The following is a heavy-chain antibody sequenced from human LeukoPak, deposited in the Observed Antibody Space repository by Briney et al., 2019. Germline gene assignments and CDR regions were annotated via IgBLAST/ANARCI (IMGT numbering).Heavy chain of an antibody. V-gene: IGHV3-30*03. Sequence: PGGSLRLSCAASGFTFSRYGMHWVRQAPGKGLEGVGGMSEGGSKAYYADSVKRRFTISRDNSKNTLYLQMNSLRAEDTAVYYCARDKQPSRSNIVATIILDYWGQGTLVTVSS. CDR2: MSEGGSKA. D-gene: IGHD5-12*01. CDR1: GFTFSRYG. CDR3: ARDKQPSRSNIVATIILDY. J-gene: IGHJ4*02.